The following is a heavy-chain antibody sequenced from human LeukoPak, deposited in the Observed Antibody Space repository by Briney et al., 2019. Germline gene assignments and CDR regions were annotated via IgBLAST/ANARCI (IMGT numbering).Heavy chain of an antibody. CDR2: INHSGST. D-gene: IGHD3-22*01. V-gene: IGHV4-34*01. Sequence: SETLSLTCAVYGGSFSGYYWSWIRQPPGKGLEWIGEINHSGSTNYNPSLKSRVTISVDTSKNQFSLKLSSVTAADTAVYYCARPLGRSFYYYDRGAHAFDIWGQGTMVTVSS. CDR1: GGSFSGYY. J-gene: IGHJ3*02. CDR3: ARPLGRSFYYYDRGAHAFDI.